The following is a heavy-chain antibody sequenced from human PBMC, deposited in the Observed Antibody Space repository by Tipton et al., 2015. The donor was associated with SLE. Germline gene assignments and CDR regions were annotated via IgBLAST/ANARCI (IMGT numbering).Heavy chain of an antibody. J-gene: IGHJ4*02. CDR2: INHSGST. Sequence: TLSLTCAVYGGSFSGYYWSWIRQPPGKGLEWIGEINHSGSTTYNPSLKSRITISVDTSKNQFSLRLSSVTAADTAVYYCARHMITGGEFDHWGQGTLVTVSS. D-gene: IGHD3-16*01. CDR1: GGSFSGYY. V-gene: IGHV4-34*01. CDR3: ARHMITGGEFDH.